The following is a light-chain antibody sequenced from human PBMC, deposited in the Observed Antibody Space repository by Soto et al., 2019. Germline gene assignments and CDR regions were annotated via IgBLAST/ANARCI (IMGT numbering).Light chain of an antibody. CDR1: QSISSY. V-gene: IGKV1-39*01. Sequence: DIQMTQSPSSLSASVGDRVTITCRASQSISSYLNWYQQKPGKAPKLLIYAASSLQSGVPSRFSGSGSGTDFTLTISSLQPEDFATYYCQQSYSMWTFGQGNKVEIK. CDR3: QQSYSMWT. J-gene: IGKJ1*01. CDR2: AAS.